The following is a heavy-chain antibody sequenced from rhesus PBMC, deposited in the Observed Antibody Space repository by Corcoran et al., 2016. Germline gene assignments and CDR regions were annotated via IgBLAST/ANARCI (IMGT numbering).Heavy chain of an antibody. D-gene: IGHD4-29*01. V-gene: IGHV2-174*01. CDR1: GFSISTSGMG. CDR3: ARNDDYGNYFDY. J-gene: IGHJ4*01. Sequence: QVTLKESGPALVKPTQTLTLTCTFSGFSISTSGMGVGWIRQPPGKALEWLELIYWDDNKYYSTSLKSRLTISKDTSKNQVVLTMTNMDPVDTATYYCARNDDYGNYFDYWGQGVLVTVSS. CDR2: IYWDDNK.